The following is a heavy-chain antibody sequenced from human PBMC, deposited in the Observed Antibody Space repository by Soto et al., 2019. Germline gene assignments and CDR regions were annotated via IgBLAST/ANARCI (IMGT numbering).Heavy chain of an antibody. CDR2: FYPGDSGT. Sequence: GQSLKISFNGSGYTFTEYWSGSVSQLPAQGLAGVGIFYPGDSGTRYSPCFQDDVTVTVCKYTRTAYLQWNTLKASDTAMYYCARHISNFRYYYYAMDTWSQGTTVTVSS. V-gene: IGHV5-51*01. CDR3: ARHISNFRYYYYAMDT. D-gene: IGHD4-4*01. CDR1: GYTFTEYW. J-gene: IGHJ6*02.